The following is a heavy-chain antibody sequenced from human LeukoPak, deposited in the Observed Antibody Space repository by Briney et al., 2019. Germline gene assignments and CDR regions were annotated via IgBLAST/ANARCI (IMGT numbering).Heavy chain of an antibody. D-gene: IGHD6-19*01. CDR2: ISGSGGST. Sequence: GGSLRLSCAASGFTFSSSVMSWVRWAPGKGLEWVSSISGSGGSTYYADSVKGRFSVSRDNSKNTPYLQMNSLRAEDTAVYYCAKRIGSGSYYFEYWGPGTLVTVSS. J-gene: IGHJ4*02. CDR3: AKRIGSGSYYFEY. CDR1: GFTFSSSV. V-gene: IGHV3-23*01.